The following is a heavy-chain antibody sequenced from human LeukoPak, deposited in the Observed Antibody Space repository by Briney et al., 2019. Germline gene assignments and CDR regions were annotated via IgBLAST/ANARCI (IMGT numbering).Heavy chain of an antibody. J-gene: IGHJ4*02. CDR3: AKEAHTPWGIVVVITAYFDY. D-gene: IGHD3-22*01. Sequence: SGASLRLSCAASGFTFSSYAMSWVRQAPGKGLEWVSAISGSGGSTYYADSVKGRFTISRDNSKNTLYLQMNSLRAEDTAVYYCAKEAHTPWGIVVVITAYFDYWGQGTLVTVSS. CDR1: GFTFSSYA. CDR2: ISGSGGST. V-gene: IGHV3-23*01.